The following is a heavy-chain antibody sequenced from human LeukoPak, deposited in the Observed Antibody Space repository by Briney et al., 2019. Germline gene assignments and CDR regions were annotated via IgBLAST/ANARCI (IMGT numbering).Heavy chain of an antibody. CDR1: GFTFSSYS. CDR3: ARGNYDSSGYSLGDY. J-gene: IGHJ4*02. CDR2: ISSSSSTI. V-gene: IGHV3-48*02. Sequence: GGSLRLSCAASGFTFSSYSMNWVRQAPGKGLEWVSYISSSSSTIYYADSVKGRFTISRDNAKNSLYLQMNSLRDEDTAVYYCARGNYDSSGYSLGDYWGQGTLVTVSS. D-gene: IGHD3-22*01.